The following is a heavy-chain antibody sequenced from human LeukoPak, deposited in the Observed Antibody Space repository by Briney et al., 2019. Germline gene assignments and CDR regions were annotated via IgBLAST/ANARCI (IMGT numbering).Heavy chain of an antibody. J-gene: IGHJ5*02. CDR1: CGSMTSYY. D-gene: IGHD3-16*01. CDR3: ARGDFYDGGGRNWFDP. Sequence: SDTLSLTCTVSCGSMTSYYWSFIRQPAGNGLQWIGRIHTSGTTYYNPSLKSRVTMSVDTSKNQFSLRLTSVTAADTAVYYCARGDFYDGGGRNWFDPWGQGTLVTVSS. CDR2: IHTSGTT. V-gene: IGHV4-4*07.